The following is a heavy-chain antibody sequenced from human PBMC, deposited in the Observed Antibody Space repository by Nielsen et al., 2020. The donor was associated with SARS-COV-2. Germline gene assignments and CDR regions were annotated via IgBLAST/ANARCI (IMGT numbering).Heavy chain of an antibody. J-gene: IGHJ4*02. Sequence: SLKISCAASGFTFDDYAMHWVRQAPGKGLEWVSGISWNSGSIGYADSVKGRFTISRDNAKNSLYLQMNSLRAEDTALYYCSSPTVAFWGQGTLVTVSS. D-gene: IGHD4-23*01. V-gene: IGHV3-9*01. CDR1: GFTFDDYA. CDR3: SSPTVAF. CDR2: ISWNSGSI.